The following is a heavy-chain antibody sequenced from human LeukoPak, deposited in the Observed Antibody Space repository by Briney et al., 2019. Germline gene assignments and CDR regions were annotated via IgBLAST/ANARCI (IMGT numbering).Heavy chain of an antibody. CDR2: IYMSGST. D-gene: IGHD3-3*01. CDR3: ARVATYYGFSCGMDV. CDR1: WGSPTRGCYF. V-gene: IGHV4-61*02. Sequence: SGTPFPPPPVFWGSPTRGCYFWGWVRQPPREGPGWVWRIYMSGSTNYNPSLKNRVTISVDMSKNQFSLRLTSVTAADTAVYYCARVATYYGFSCGMDVWGQGTTVTVSS. J-gene: IGHJ6*02.